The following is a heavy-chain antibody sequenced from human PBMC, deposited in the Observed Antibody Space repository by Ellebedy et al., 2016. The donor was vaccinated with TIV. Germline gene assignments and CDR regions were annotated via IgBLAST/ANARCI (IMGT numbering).Heavy chain of an antibody. CDR2: ISHDGSDT. J-gene: IGHJ4*02. Sequence: PGGSLRLSCAASGFRFSNYAMHWVRQAPGRGLEWVAVISHDGSDTFYADPVKGPFTVSSDNSNNTLFLRMTGLRPDDTALFYCARDRFGIAETGMPHDAWGQGIHVTVSS. CDR1: GFRFSNYA. V-gene: IGHV3-30*01. D-gene: IGHD3-3*01. CDR3: ARDRFGIAETGMPHDA.